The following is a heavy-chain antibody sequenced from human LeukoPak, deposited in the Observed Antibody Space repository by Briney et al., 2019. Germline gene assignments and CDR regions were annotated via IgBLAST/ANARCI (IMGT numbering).Heavy chain of an antibody. Sequence: PGGSLRLSCAASGFTVSSNYMSWVRQAPGKGLEWVSVIYSGGSPYYADSVKGRSTISRDNSKNTLYLQMNSLRAEDTAVYYCAKGAHGWFRELFDYWGQGTLVTVSS. D-gene: IGHD3-10*01. CDR3: AKGAHGWFRELFDY. CDR2: IYSGGSP. J-gene: IGHJ4*02. CDR1: GFTVSSNY. V-gene: IGHV3-66*01.